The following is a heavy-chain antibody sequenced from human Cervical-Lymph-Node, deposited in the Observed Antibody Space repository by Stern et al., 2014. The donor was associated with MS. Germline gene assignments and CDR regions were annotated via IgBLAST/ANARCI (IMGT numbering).Heavy chain of an antibody. D-gene: IGHD1-26*01. CDR2: ISYDGRDK. Sequence: QLVESGGGVVQPGRSLRLSCAASGFVFRRYAIHWVRQAQGKGLEWLALISYDGRDKYYPDSVKGRFTVSRDNSNNTVDLEMNSLRLEDTAVYYCAKGGSGSYLDWGQGSLVTVSS. V-gene: IGHV3-30*04. CDR3: AKGGSGSYLD. CDR1: GFVFRRYA. J-gene: IGHJ4*02.